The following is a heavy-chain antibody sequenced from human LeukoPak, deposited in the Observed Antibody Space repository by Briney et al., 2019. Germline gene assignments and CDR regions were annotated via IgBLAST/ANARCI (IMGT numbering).Heavy chain of an antibody. Sequence: PSETLSLTCAVSGGSISSSNWWSWVRQPPGKGLEWIGEIYHSGSTNYNPSLKSRVTISVDKSKNQFSLKLSSVTAADTAVYYCARVGVPDSSQVPASFDYWGQGTLVTVSS. D-gene: IGHD3-22*01. CDR1: GGSISSSNW. J-gene: IGHJ4*02. CDR3: ARVGVPDSSQVPASFDY. V-gene: IGHV4-4*02. CDR2: IYHSGST.